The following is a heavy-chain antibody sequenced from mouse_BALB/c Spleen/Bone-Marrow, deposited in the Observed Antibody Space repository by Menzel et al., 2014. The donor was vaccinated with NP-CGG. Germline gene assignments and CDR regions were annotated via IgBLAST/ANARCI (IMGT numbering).Heavy chain of an antibody. CDR2: IRNKANGYTT. J-gene: IGHJ2*01. CDR3: ARDKGRVFFDY. V-gene: IGHV7-3*02. Sequence: EVQLVESGGGLVQPGGSLRLSCATSGFTFTDYYMNWVRQPPGKALEWLGFIRNKANGYTTEYSASVKSRFTISTDNSQNILYLQMNTLRADDSATCYCARDKGRVFFDYWGQGTTLTVSS. CDR1: GFTFTDYY.